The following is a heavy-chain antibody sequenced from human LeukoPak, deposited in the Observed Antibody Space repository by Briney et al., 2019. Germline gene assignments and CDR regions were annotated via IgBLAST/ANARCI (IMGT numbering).Heavy chain of an antibody. V-gene: IGHV3-23*01. CDR3: AKGRGSRGYSGYDFFDQ. J-gene: IGHJ4*02. Sequence: GGSLRLSCAASGFTFSSFAMSWVRQAPGKGLEWVSTISGSGGSTYYADSVKGRFTISRANSRNTLYLQLNSLRGEDTALYYCAKGRGSRGYSGYDFFDQWGQGTLVTVSS. CDR1: GFTFSSFA. CDR2: ISGSGGST. D-gene: IGHD5-12*01.